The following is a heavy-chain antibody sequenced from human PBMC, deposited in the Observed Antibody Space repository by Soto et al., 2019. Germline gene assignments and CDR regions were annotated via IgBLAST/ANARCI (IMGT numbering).Heavy chain of an antibody. CDR2: IFPGDSNT. CDR3: AKRRNKVGDPFDS. CDR1: GDTFTTFW. Sequence: ESLKISCKDFGDTFTTFWIAWVREMPGKGLEWIGTIFPGDSNTRYNPSFEGQVAISVDKSVGTAYLQWGTLKASDTAMYYCAKRRNKVGDPFDSWGQGTLVTVSS. V-gene: IGHV5-51*01. D-gene: IGHD1-26*01. J-gene: IGHJ4*02.